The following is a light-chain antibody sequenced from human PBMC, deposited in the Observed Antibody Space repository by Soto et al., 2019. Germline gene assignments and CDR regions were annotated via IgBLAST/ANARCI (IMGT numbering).Light chain of an antibody. CDR1: QSINRW. V-gene: IGKV1-5*03. J-gene: IGKJ1*01. Sequence: DIQMTQSPSALSASVGDRVIITCRASQSINRWLAWYQQKPGKAPKLLIYQASSLESGVSSRFSGSGSGTEFSLTISSLQPDDSASYYCQQYDSYSWTFGQGSKVEI. CDR2: QAS. CDR3: QQYDSYSWT.